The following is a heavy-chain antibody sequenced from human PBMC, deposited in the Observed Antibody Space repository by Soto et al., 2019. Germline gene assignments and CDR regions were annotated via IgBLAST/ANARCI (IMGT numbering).Heavy chain of an antibody. J-gene: IGHJ5*02. D-gene: IGHD5-12*01. V-gene: IGHV1-24*01. CDR1: VYTLTELS. CDR2: FDPEDGET. Sequence: XSVKVSCKVSVYTLTELSMHWVRQAPGKGLEWMGGFDPEDGETIYAQKFQGRVTMTEDTSTDTAYMELSSLRSEETAVYYCATSPPYSGYDFRNWFDPWGQGTLVTVSS. CDR3: ATSPPYSGYDFRNWFDP.